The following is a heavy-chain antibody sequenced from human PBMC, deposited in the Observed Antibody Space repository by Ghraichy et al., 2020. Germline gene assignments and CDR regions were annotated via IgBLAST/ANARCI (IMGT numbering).Heavy chain of an antibody. Sequence: GALNISCAASGFTFSSYSMNWVRQAPGKGLEWVSYISSSSSTIYYADSVKGRFTISRDNAKNSLYLQMNSLRDEDTAVYYCARDGGGYYDSSGYYYPPCYFDYWGQGTLVTVSS. CDR2: ISSSSSTI. V-gene: IGHV3-48*02. CDR3: ARDGGGYYDSSGYYYPPCYFDY. J-gene: IGHJ4*02. D-gene: IGHD3-22*01. CDR1: GFTFSSYS.